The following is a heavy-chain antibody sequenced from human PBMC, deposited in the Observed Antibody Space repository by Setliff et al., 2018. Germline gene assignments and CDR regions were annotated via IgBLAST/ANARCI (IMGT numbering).Heavy chain of an antibody. CDR3: VRGRTSGLFLSRFDP. Sequence: PSETLSLTCSVSGDSISTGAYFWSWIRHRPGEGLEYIGHITSSGYTNYSPSLQGRVAISQDTSENQFSLRLNSVTAADTAIYFCVRGRTSGLFLSRFDPWGQGALVTVSS. CDR1: GDSISTGAYF. V-gene: IGHV4-31*03. D-gene: IGHD3-10*01. CDR2: ITSSGYT. J-gene: IGHJ5*02.